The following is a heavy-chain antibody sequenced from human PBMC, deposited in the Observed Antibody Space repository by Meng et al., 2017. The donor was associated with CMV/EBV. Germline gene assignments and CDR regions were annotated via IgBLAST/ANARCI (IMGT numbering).Heavy chain of an antibody. CDR3: ARDPYCSGGSCYQGWFDP. CDR2: IKQDGSEK. Sequence: GESLKISCAASGFTFSSYWMSWVRQAPGKGLEWVANIKQDGSEKYYVDSVKGRFTISRDNAKNSLYLQMNSLRAEDTAVYYCARDPYCSGGSCYQGWFDPWGQGTLVTVSS. J-gene: IGHJ5*02. CDR1: GFTFSSYW. V-gene: IGHV3-7*01. D-gene: IGHD2-15*01.